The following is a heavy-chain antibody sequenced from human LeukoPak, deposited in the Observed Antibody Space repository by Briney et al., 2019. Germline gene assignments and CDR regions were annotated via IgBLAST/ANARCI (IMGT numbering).Heavy chain of an antibody. CDR3: ARDLFAAAAGTVD. D-gene: IGHD6-13*01. V-gene: IGHV3-7*01. CDR1: GFTFSRYW. J-gene: IGHJ4*02. Sequence: GGSLRLSCAASGFTFSRYWMSWVRQAPGKGLEWVANIKEDGSEGYYMDSVKGRFTISRDNAKNSLYLQMNSLRAEDTAVYYCARDLFAAAAGTVDWGQGTLVTVSS. CDR2: IKEDGSEG.